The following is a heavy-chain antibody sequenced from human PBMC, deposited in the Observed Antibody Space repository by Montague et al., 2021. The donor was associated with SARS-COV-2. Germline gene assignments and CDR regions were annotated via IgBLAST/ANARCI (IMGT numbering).Heavy chain of an antibody. V-gene: IGHV4-34*01. CDR2: INHRGST. CDR3: ARGTGPRALTLFGVIMSGDVFDI. Sequence: SETLSLTCAVYGGSFSGYYWSWIRQPPGKGLELIGEINHRGSTNYNPSLKSRAIISVDTSKNQFSLKLSSVTAADTAVYYCARGTGPRALTLFGVIMSGDVFDIWGQGTMVTVSS. CDR1: GGSFSGYY. J-gene: IGHJ3*02. D-gene: IGHD3-3*01.